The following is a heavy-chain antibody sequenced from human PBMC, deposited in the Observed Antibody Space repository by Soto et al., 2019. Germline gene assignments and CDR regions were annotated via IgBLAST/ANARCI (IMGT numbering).Heavy chain of an antibody. CDR1: GGSISSYY. CDR3: ARDGYNWFDP. CDR2: IYYSGST. J-gene: IGHJ5*02. Sequence: SETLSLTCTVSGGSISSYYWSWIRQPPGKGLKWIGYIYYSGSTNYNPSLKSRVTISVDTSKNQFSLKLSSVTVADTAVYYCARDGYNWFDPWGQGTLVTVSS. V-gene: IGHV4-59*01.